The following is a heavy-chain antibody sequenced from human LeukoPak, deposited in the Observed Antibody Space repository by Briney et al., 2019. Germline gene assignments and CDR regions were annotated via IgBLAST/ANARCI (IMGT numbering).Heavy chain of an antibody. V-gene: IGHV1-69*02. CDR2: IIPILGIA. J-gene: IGHJ6*03. Sequence: ASVKVSCXASGGTFSSYTISWVRQAPGQGLEWMGRIIPILGIANYAQKFQDRVTITADKSTSTAYMELSSLRSEDTAVYYCARGVRGWELLHYYYMDVWGKGTTVTVSS. CDR1: GGTFSSYT. D-gene: IGHD1-26*01. CDR3: ARGVRGWELLHYYYMDV.